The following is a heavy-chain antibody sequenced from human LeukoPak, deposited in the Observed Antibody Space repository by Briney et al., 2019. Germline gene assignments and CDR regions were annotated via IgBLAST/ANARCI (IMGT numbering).Heavy chain of an antibody. D-gene: IGHD2-8*01. CDR1: GFTFSNYW. J-gene: IGHJ3*01. CDR2: LNSDGSST. Sequence: GGSLRLSCAASGFTFSNYWMHWVRQAPGKGLVWVSRLNSDGSSTNYADSVKGRFTISRDNAKNTLYLQMNSLRAEDTAVYYCVRCTFVLHKRCSAFDVWGQGTMVTVSA. V-gene: IGHV3-74*01. CDR3: VRCTFVLHKRCSAFDV.